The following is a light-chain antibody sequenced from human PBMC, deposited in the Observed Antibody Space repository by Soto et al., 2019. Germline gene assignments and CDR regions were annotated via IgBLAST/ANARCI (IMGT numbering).Light chain of an antibody. CDR1: QSVSSSY. CDR3: QQYGSSTGT. V-gene: IGKV3-20*01. J-gene: IGKJ1*01. CDR2: GAS. Sequence: IVFTQSTSTQSLSPGERATVACSASQSVSSSYLAWYQQKPGQAPRLLIYGASSRATGIPDRFSGSGSGTDFTLTISRLEPEDFAVYYCQQYGSSTGTFGQGTNVDIK.